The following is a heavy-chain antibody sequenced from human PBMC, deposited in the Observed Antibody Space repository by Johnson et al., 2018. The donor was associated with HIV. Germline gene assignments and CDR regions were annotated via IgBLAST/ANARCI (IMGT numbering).Heavy chain of an antibody. V-gene: IGHV3-30*07. D-gene: IGHD7-27*01. CDR2: ISDDESKT. CDR3: ARESALTGDSLGFDI. CDR1: GFTFSAYA. Sequence: QVQLVESGGGVVQPGRSLRLSCAASGFTFSAYAMHWVRQAPGKGLEWVAAISDDESKTYYTDSMKGRFTISRDNSKNSLYLQMNSLRAEDTAVYYCARESALTGDSLGFDIWGQGTMVTVSS. J-gene: IGHJ3*02.